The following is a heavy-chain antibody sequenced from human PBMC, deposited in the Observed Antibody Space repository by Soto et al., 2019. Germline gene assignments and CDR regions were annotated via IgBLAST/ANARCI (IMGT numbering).Heavy chain of an antibody. Sequence: ASVKVSCKASGGTFSSYAISWVRQAPGQGLEWMGGIIPIFGTANYAQKFQGRVTITADESTSTAYMELSSLRSEDTAVYYCASKTDSVFEWLLYEAFDIWGQGTMVTVSS. CDR1: GGTFSSYA. CDR2: IIPIFGTA. J-gene: IGHJ3*02. D-gene: IGHD3-3*01. V-gene: IGHV1-69*13. CDR3: ASKTDSVFEWLLYEAFDI.